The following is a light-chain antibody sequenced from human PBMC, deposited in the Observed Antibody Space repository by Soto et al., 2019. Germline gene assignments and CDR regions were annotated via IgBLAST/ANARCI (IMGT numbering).Light chain of an antibody. CDR3: CSYAGSSFYV. J-gene: IGLJ1*01. CDR2: EVS. CDR1: SGDVGSYNL. V-gene: IGLV2-23*02. Sequence: QSVLTQPASVSGSPGQSITISCTGTSGDVGSYNLVSWYQQHPGKAPKLMIYEVSKRPSGVSNRFSGSKSGNTASLTISGLQAEDEADYYCCSYAGSSFYVFGTGTKLT.